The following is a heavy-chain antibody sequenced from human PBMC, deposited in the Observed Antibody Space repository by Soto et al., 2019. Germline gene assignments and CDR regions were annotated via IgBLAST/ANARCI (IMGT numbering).Heavy chain of an antibody. J-gene: IGHJ6*02. V-gene: IGHV1-2*04. CDR3: ARDFSQYSSSSGYYYYGMDV. Sequence: GASVKVSCKASGYTFTGYYMHWVRQAPGQGLEWMGWINPNSGGTNYAQKFQGWVTMTRDTSISTAYMELSRLRSDDTAVYYCARDFSQYSSSSGYYYYGMDVWGQGTTVTVSS. CDR1: GYTFTGYY. CDR2: INPNSGGT. D-gene: IGHD6-6*01.